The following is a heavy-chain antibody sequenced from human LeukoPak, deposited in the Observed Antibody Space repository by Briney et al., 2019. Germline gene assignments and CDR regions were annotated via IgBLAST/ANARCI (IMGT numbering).Heavy chain of an antibody. CDR3: AREVYNWNYYYFDY. Sequence: ASVKVSCKASGYTFTSYAMNWVRQAPGQGLEWMGWINTNTGNPTYAQGFTGRFVFSLDTSVSTAYLQISSLKAEDTAVYYCAREVYNWNYYYFDYWGQGTLVTVSS. V-gene: IGHV7-4-1*02. CDR2: INTNTGNP. J-gene: IGHJ4*02. D-gene: IGHD1-7*01. CDR1: GYTFTSYA.